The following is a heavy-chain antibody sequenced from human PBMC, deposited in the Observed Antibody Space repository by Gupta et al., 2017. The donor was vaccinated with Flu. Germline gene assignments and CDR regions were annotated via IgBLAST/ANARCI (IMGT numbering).Heavy chain of an antibody. CDR3: ARSLGYCSGGSCYKGDYYYYGMDV. J-gene: IGHJ6*02. Sequence: QVQLQQWGAGLLKPSETLSLTCAVYGGSFSGYYWRWIRHPPGKGLAWIGEINHSGSTNYNPSLKSRVTISVDTSKNQFSLKLSSVTAADTAVYYCARSLGYCSGGSCYKGDYYYYGMDVWGQGTTVTVSS. V-gene: IGHV4-34*01. CDR2: INHSGST. CDR1: GGSFSGYY. D-gene: IGHD2-15*01.